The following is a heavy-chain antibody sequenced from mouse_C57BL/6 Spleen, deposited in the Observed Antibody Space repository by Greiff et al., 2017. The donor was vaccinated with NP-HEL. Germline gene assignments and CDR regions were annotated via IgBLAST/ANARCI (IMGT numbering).Heavy chain of an antibody. J-gene: IGHJ2*01. V-gene: IGHV1-80*01. CDR2: IYPGDGDT. CDR3: AKGIYGSSPLDY. D-gene: IGHD1-1*01. CDR1: GYAFSSYW. Sequence: VQLQQSGAELVKPGASVKISCKASGYAFSSYWMNWVKQRPGKGLEWIGQIYPGDGDTNYNGKFKGKATLTADKSSSTAYMQLSSLTSEDSAVYFCAKGIYGSSPLDYWGQGTTLTVSS.